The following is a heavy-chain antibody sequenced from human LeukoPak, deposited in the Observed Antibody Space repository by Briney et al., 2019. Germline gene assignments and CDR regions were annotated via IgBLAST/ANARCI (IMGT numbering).Heavy chain of an antibody. D-gene: IGHD2-2*01. CDR1: GYTFTGYY. V-gene: IGHV1-2*02. CDR2: INPNSGGT. CDR3: ARPRYCSSTSCYDDWFDP. J-gene: IGHJ5*02. Sequence: ASVKVSCKASGYTFTGYYMHWVRQAPGQGLEWMGWINPNSGGTNYAQKFQGRVTMTRDTSISTAYMELSRLRSDDTAVYYCARPRYCSSTSCYDDWFDPWGQGTLVTVSS.